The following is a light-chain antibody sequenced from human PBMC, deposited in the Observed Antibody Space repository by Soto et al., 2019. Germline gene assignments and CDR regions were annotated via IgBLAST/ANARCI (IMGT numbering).Light chain of an antibody. Sequence: DIVLTQSPATLSLSPGERATLSCRASQSVSSYLAWYQQKPGQPPRLLIYGASNRATGIPARFSGSGSGTDFTLTISSLEPEDFAVYYCQQRSNWPLTFGGGTTVEIK. CDR3: QQRSNWPLT. J-gene: IGKJ4*01. CDR1: QSVSSY. V-gene: IGKV3-11*01. CDR2: GAS.